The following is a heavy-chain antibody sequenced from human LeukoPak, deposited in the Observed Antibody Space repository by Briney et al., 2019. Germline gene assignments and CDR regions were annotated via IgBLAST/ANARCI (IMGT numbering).Heavy chain of an antibody. CDR2: INHSGST. CDR3: ARHSGAVSWFDP. Sequence: SETLSLTCAVYGGSFSGYYWSCIRQPPGRGLEWIGEINHSGSTNYNPSLKSRVTISVDTSNNQFSLKLSSVTAADTPLYYFARHSGAVSWFDPWGQGRVVSVSS. D-gene: IGHD4-11*01. V-gene: IGHV4-34*01. CDR1: GGSFSGYY. J-gene: IGHJ5*02.